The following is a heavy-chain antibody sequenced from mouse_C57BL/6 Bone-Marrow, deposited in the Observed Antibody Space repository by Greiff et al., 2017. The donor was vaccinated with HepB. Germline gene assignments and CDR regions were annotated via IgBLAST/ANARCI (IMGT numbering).Heavy chain of an antibody. V-gene: IGHV1-78*01. Sequence: VQLQQSDAELVKPGASVKISCKVSGYTFTDHTIHWMKQRPEQGLEWIGYIYPRDGSTKYNEKFKGKSTLTVDRSSSTAYMQLSSLTSEDSAVYYCAIYYYGSSYGYFDVWGTGTTVTVAS. J-gene: IGHJ1*03. D-gene: IGHD1-1*01. CDR2: IYPRDGST. CDR3: AIYYYGSSYGYFDV. CDR1: GYTFTDHT.